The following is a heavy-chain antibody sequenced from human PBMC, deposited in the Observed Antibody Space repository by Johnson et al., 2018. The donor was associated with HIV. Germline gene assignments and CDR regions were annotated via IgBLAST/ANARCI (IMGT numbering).Heavy chain of an antibody. CDR3: ATKRGYVSSGHDAFDI. D-gene: IGHD3-22*01. Sequence: MQLVESGGGVVRPGGSLRLSCVASGFTFDDYGMSWVRQVPGKGLEWVSGISWNSGSIGYAGSGKGRFTISRDNAKNSLYLQMNSLRAEDTALYYCATKRGYVSSGHDAFDIWGQGTMVTVSS. J-gene: IGHJ3*02. V-gene: IGHV3-20*04. CDR1: GFTFDDYG. CDR2: ISWNSGSI.